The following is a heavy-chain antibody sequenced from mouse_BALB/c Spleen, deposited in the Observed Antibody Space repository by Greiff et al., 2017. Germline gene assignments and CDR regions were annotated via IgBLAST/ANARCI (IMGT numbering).Heavy chain of an antibody. V-gene: IGHV1-4*01. J-gene: IGHJ4*01. Sequence: QVHVKQSGAELARPGASVKMSCKASGYTFTSYTMLWVKQRPGQGLEWIGYINPSSGYTNYNQKFKDKATLTADKSSSTAYMQLSSLTSEDSAVYYCARSRNYYAMDYWGQGTSVTVSS. CDR3: ARSRNYYAMDY. CDR1: GYTFTSYT. CDR2: INPSSGYT.